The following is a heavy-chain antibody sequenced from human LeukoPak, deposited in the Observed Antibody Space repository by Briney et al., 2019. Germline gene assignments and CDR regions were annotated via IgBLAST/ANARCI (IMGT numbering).Heavy chain of an antibody. CDR2: IGTAGDT. D-gene: IGHD3-10*01. J-gene: IGHJ4*02. V-gene: IGHV3-13*04. CDR3: ARGRGSYFLDY. Sequence: GGSPRLSCAASRFAFSTYDIHWVRQAAGKGLEWVSGIGTAGDTYYAGSVRGRFTISRENAKNSLYLQMNSLRAGDTAVYYCARGRGSYFLDYWGQGTLVTVSS. CDR1: RFAFSTYD.